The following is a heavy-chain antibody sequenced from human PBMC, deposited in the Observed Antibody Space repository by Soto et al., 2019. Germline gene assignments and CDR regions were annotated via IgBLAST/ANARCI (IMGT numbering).Heavy chain of an antibody. CDR3: AKDGPGYYDFWSGYYSSWFDP. J-gene: IGHJ5*02. D-gene: IGHD3-3*01. Sequence: PGGSLRLSCAASGFTFSSYEMSWVRQAPGKGLEWVSAISGSGGSTYYADSVKGRFTISRDNSKNTLYLQMNSLRAEDTAVYYCAKDGPGYYDFWSGYYSSWFDPWGQGTLVTVSS. CDR2: ISGSGGST. V-gene: IGHV3-23*01. CDR1: GFTFSSYE.